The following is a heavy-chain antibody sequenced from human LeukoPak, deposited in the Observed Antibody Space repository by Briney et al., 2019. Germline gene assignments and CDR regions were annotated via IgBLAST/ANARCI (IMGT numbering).Heavy chain of an antibody. J-gene: IGHJ5*02. V-gene: IGHV3-48*03. CDR1: GFTFSSHE. D-gene: IGHD3-10*01. CDR3: ARDPESMVRGWFDP. Sequence: GGSLRLSCAASGFTFSSHEMNWVRQAPGKGLEWVSYISSSGSTIYYADSAKGRFTISRDNAKNSLYLQMNSLRAEDTAVYYCARDPESMVRGWFDPWGQGTLVTVSS. CDR2: ISSSGSTI.